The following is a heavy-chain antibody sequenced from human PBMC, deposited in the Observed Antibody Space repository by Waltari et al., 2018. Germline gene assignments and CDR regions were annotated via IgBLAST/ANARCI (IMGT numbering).Heavy chain of an antibody. D-gene: IGHD3-3*01. CDR2: IYYSGST. J-gene: IGHJ4*02. Sequence: ETLSLTCTVSGGSISSYYWSWIRQPPGKGLEWIGYIYYSGSTNYNPSLKSRVTISVDTSKNQFSLKLSSVTAADTAVYYCARGGYDFWSGYYNYWGQGTLVTVSS. V-gene: IGHV4-59*01. CDR3: ARGGYDFWSGYYNY. CDR1: GGSISSYY.